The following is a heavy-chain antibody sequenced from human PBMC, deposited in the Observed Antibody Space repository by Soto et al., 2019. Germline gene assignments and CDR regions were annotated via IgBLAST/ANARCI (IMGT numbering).Heavy chain of an antibody. CDR2: ISYDGSNK. J-gene: IGHJ4*02. V-gene: IGHV3-30*18. Sequence: PGGSLRLSCAASGFTFSSYGMHWVRQAPGKGLEWVAVISYDGSNKYYADSVKGRFTISRDNSKNTLYLQMNSLRAEDTAVYYCAKDFNVGFLDYWGQGTLVTVSS. D-gene: IGHD2-15*01. CDR3: AKDFNVGFLDY. CDR1: GFTFSSYG.